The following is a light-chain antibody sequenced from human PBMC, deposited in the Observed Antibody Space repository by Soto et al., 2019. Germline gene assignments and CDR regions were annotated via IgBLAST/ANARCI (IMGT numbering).Light chain of an antibody. Sequence: EIVMTQSPATLSVSPGERATLSCRASQSVSSNLAWYQQKPGQAPRLLIYGASTRATGIPARFSGSGSGTEFTLTISSLQSEDFVVYYCQQSTNWPRTFGQGTKV. CDR2: GAS. J-gene: IGKJ1*01. CDR3: QQSTNWPRT. V-gene: IGKV3-15*01. CDR1: QSVSSN.